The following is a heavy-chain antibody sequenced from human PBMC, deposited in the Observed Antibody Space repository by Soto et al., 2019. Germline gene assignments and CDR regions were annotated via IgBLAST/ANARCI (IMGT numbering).Heavy chain of an antibody. Sequence: SETLSLTCTVSGGSISSYYWSWIRQPPGKGLEWIGYIYYSGSTNYNPSLKSRVTISVDTSKNQFSLKLSSVTAADTAVYYCARAYYDFWSGYLNWFDPWGQGTLVTVSS. V-gene: IGHV4-59*01. CDR2: IYYSGST. CDR3: ARAYYDFWSGYLNWFDP. J-gene: IGHJ5*02. CDR1: GGSISSYY. D-gene: IGHD3-3*01.